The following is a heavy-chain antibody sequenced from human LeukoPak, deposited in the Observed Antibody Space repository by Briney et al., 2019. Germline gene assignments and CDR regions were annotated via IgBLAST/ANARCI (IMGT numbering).Heavy chain of an antibody. CDR3: ARGGNYGDYDGYFDY. CDR2: IYYSGST. J-gene: IGHJ4*02. V-gene: IGHV4-59*08. Sequence: SETLSLTCTVSGGSISSYYWSWIRQPPGKVLEWIGYIYYSGSTNYNPSLRSRVTISVDTSKNQFSLKLSSVTAADTAVYYCARGGNYGDYDGYFDYWGQGTLVTVSS. CDR1: GGSISSYY. D-gene: IGHD4-17*01.